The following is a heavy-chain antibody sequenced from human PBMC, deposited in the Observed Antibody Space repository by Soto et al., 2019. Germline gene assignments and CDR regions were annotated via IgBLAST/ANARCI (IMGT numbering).Heavy chain of an antibody. V-gene: IGHV3-23*01. J-gene: IGHJ4*02. CDR1: GFTFSSYA. CDR3: AKEVAANYDILTGYIRYFDY. D-gene: IGHD3-9*01. Sequence: GGSLRLSCAASGFTFSSYAMSWVRQAPGKGLEWVSAISGSGGSTYYADSVKGRFTISRDNSKNTLYLQMNSLRAEDTAVYYCAKEVAANYDILTGYIRYFDYWGQGTLVTVSS. CDR2: ISGSGGST.